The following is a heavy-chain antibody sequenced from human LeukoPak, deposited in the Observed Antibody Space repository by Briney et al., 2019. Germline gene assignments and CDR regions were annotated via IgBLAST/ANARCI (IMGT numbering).Heavy chain of an antibody. CDR3: AKGRFTQSIFDG. CDR1: GFTFSSYA. CDR2: IRGDGGS. V-gene: IGHV3-23*01. D-gene: IGHD3-10*01. Sequence: GRSLRLSCAASGFTFSSYAMHWVRQAPGKGLEWVSGIRGDGGSYYAASVKGRFTISRDNSKNTVSLQLNSLKVEDTALYYCAKGRFTQSIFDGWGQGTLVTVSS. J-gene: IGHJ4*02.